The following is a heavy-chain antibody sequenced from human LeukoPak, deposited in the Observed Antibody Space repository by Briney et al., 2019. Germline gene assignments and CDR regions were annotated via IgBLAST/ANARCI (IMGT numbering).Heavy chain of an antibody. CDR2: VIPILGIA. D-gene: IGHD3-10*01. CDR3: AGAIFYGSGSGGY. J-gene: IGHJ4*02. Sequence: SVKVSCKASGYTFTGYYMHWVRQAPGQGLEWMGRVIPILGIANYAQKFQGRVTITADKSTSTAYMELSSLRSEDTAVYYCAGAIFYGSGSGGYWGQGTLVTVSS. CDR1: GYTFTGYY. V-gene: IGHV1-69*04.